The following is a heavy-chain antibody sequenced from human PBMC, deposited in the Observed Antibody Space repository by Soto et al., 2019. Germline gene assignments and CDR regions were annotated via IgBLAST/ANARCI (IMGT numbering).Heavy chain of an antibody. CDR3: ATPGGFGMDV. V-gene: IGHV5-51*01. Sequence: PGESLKSSCQGSGDNFATHWIGWVRHKAWKGLEWMGIIFPGDAETRYSPSFQGHITISADKSISIAYLRWSSLKASATGMYYCATPGGFGMDVWGQGTTVTVPS. CDR1: GDNFATHW. J-gene: IGHJ6*02. CDR2: IFPGDAET. D-gene: IGHD5-12*01.